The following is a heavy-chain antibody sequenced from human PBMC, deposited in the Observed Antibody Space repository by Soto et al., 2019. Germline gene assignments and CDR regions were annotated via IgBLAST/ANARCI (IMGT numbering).Heavy chain of an antibody. V-gene: IGHV3-7*05. J-gene: IGHJ5*02. Sequence: GGSLRLSCAASGFTFSSHWMSWVRQAPGKGLEWVANIKQDGSEKNYVDSVKGRFTISRDNAKNSLYLQMDSLRVEDTAVYYCARDWRDGYNYKWIDPWGPGTLVTVSS. CDR1: GFTFSSHW. CDR3: ARDWRDGYNYKWIDP. D-gene: IGHD5-12*01. CDR2: IKQDGSEK.